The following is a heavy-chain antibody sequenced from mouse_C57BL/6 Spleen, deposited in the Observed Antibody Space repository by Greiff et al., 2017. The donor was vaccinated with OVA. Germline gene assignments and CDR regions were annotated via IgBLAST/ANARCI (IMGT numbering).Heavy chain of an antibody. CDR3: ARKTRDYAMDY. D-gene: IGHD3-1*01. CDR1: GYTFTSYD. J-gene: IGHJ4*01. V-gene: IGHV1-85*01. CDR2: IYPRDGST. Sequence: VQLQQSGPGLVKPGASVKLSCKASGYTFTSYDINWVKQRPGQGLEWIGWIYPRDGSTKYNEKFKGKATLTVDTSSSTAYMELHSLTSEDSAVYFCARKTRDYAMDYWGQGTSVTVSS.